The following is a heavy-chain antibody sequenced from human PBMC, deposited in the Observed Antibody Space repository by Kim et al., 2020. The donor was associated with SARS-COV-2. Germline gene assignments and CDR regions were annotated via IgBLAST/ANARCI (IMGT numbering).Heavy chain of an antibody. J-gene: IGHJ4*02. D-gene: IGHD3-22*01. Sequence: GGSLRLSCAASGFTFSSYEMNWVRQAPGKGLEWVSYISSRGMTKYYADSVKGRFTISRDNSKNSVYLQMNSLRAEDTAVYYCARTDRGRGNYFDYWGQGILVTVSS. CDR1: GFTFSSYE. CDR3: ARTDRGRGNYFDY. CDR2: ISSRGMTK. V-gene: IGHV3-48*03.